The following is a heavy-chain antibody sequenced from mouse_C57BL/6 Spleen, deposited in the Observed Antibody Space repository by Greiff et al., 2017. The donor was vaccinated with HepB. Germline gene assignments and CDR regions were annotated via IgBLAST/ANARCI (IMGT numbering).Heavy chain of an antibody. J-gene: IGHJ1*03. CDR2: IDPETGGT. CDR3: TRPYGSSHWYFDV. Sequence: QVQLQQSGAELVRPGASVTLSCKASGYTFTDYEMHWVKQTPVHGLEWIGAIDPETGGTAYNQKFKGKAILTADKSSSTAYMALRSLTSEDSAVYYCTRPYGSSHWYFDVWGTGTTVTVSS. V-gene: IGHV1-15*01. CDR1: GYTFTDYE. D-gene: IGHD1-1*01.